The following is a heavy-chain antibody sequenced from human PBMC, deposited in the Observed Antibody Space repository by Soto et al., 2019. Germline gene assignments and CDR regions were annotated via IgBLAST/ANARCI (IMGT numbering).Heavy chain of an antibody. J-gene: IGHJ2*01. V-gene: IGHV3-23*01. CDR3: ANFFFQAEDGIRCSVPVSACLLNRSSDL. D-gene: IGHD2-2*02. Sequence: TGKRLEWVSSVIGSGVNVFYADSVKGRFTISRDNSKNTVYLEMNSLRADETAEYFCANFFFQAEDGIRCSVPVSACLLNRSSDL. CDR2: VIGSGVNV.